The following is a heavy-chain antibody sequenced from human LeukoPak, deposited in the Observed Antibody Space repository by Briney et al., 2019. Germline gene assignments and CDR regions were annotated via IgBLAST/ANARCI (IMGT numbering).Heavy chain of an antibody. CDR3: AKENADYGSFFDY. D-gene: IGHD4-17*01. CDR1: GFTFSSYA. CDR2: IRYDGSNK. J-gene: IGHJ4*02. V-gene: IGHV3-30*02. Sequence: QPGGSLRLSCAASGFTFSSYAMSWVRQAPGKGLEWVAFIRYDGSNKYYADSLKGRFTISRDNSKNTLYLQMNSLRAEDTAVYYCAKENADYGSFFDYWGQGTLVTVSS.